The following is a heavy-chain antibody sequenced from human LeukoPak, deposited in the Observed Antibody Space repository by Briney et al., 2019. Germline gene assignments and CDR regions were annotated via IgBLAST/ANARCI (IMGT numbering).Heavy chain of an antibody. Sequence: ASVKVSCKASGYTFTVYYLHWVRQAPGQGLDWMGWISPNSGDTHYAQKFQGRVTMTGDTSISTAYMELSSLRSDDTAVYYCARNLEAVAGTVWGQGTLVTVSS. J-gene: IGHJ4*02. D-gene: IGHD6-19*01. CDR2: ISPNSGDT. CDR3: ARNLEAVAGTV. CDR1: GYTFTVYY. V-gene: IGHV1-2*02.